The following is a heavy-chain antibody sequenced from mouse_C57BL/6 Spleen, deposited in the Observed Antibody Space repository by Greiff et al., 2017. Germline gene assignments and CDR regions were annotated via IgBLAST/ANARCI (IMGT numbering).Heavy chain of an antibody. CDR1: GFNIKDDY. Sequence: DVQLQESGAELVRPGASVKLSCTASGFNIKDDYMHWVKQRPEQGLEWIGWIDPENGDTEYASKFQGKATITADTSSNTAYLQLSSLTSEDTAVYYCTTRKVYDGYSWFAYWGQGTLVTVSA. CDR2: IDPENGDT. V-gene: IGHV14-4*01. J-gene: IGHJ3*01. CDR3: TTRKVYDGYSWFAY. D-gene: IGHD2-3*01.